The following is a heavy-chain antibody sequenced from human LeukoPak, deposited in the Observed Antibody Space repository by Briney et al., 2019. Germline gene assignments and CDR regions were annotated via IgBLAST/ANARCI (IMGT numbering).Heavy chain of an antibody. CDR2: ISGSGSTT. V-gene: IGHV3-23*01. D-gene: IGHD2-15*01. CDR1: GFTFSSYA. J-gene: IGHJ3*02. Sequence: GGSLRLSCAASGFTFSSYAMNWVRQAPGKGLEWVSAISGSGSTTYYADSVKGRFTISRDNSKNTLFLQMNRLTAEDTAIYSCARPRLVYCSGGSCFDAFDIWGQGTMVTVSS. CDR3: ARPRLVYCSGGSCFDAFDI.